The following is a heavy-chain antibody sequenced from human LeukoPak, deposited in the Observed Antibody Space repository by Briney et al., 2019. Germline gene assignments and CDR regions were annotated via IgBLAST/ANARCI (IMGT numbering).Heavy chain of an antibody. V-gene: IGHV4-30-4*01. CDR2: IYHSGST. Sequence: SETLSLTCTVSGGSISSGDYYWSWIRQPPGKGREWIGYIYHSGSTYYNPSLKSRVTISVDTSKNQFSLKLSSVTAADTAVYYCARFPGFRHGMDVWGQGTTVTVSS. D-gene: IGHD6-6*01. CDR3: ARFPGFRHGMDV. CDR1: GGSISSGDYY. J-gene: IGHJ6*02.